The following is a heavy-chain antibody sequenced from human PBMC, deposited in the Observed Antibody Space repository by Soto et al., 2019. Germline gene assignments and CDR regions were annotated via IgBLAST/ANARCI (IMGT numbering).Heavy chain of an antibody. V-gene: IGHV4-39*01. CDR2: IYYSGST. D-gene: IGHD3-10*01. Sequence: PSETLSLTCTVSGGSIISSSYYCVWIRQPPGKGLEWIGSIYYSGSTYYNPSLKSRVTISVDTSKNQFSLKLSSVTAADTAVYYCARLRVVRGVHGTAFDYWGQGTLVTVSS. J-gene: IGHJ4*02. CDR1: GGSIISSSYY. CDR3: ARLRVVRGVHGTAFDY.